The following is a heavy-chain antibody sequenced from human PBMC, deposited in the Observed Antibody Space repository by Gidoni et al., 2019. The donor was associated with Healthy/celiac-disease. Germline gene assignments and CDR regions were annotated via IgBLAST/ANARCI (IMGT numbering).Heavy chain of an antibody. J-gene: IGHJ3*02. CDR3: ARGRGQWLVHRPTCDAFDI. V-gene: IGHV4-34*01. Sequence: QVQLQQWGAGLLKPSETLSLTCAVYGGSFRGYYWSWIRQPPGKGLEWIGEINHSGSTNYNPSLKSRVTISVDTSKNQFSLKLSSVTAADTAVYYCARGRGQWLVHRPTCDAFDIWGQGTMVTVSS. CDR2: INHSGST. D-gene: IGHD6-19*01. CDR1: GGSFRGYY.